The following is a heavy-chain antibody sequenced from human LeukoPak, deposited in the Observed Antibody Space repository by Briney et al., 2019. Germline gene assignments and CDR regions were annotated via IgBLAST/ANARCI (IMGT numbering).Heavy chain of an antibody. J-gene: IGHJ4*02. V-gene: IGHV3-9*01. CDR2: ISWNSGSI. D-gene: IGHD6-19*01. CDR1: GFTFDDYA. Sequence: GGSLRLSCAASGFTFDDYAMHWVRQAPGKGLEWVSGISWNSGSIGYADSVKGRFTISRDNAKNSLYLQMNSLRAEDTALYYCCIAVAGTIDYWGQGTLVTVSS. CDR3: CIAVAGTIDY.